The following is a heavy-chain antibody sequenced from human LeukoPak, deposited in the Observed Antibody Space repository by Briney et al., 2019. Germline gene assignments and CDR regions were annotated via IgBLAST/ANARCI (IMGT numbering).Heavy chain of an antibody. CDR3: ATVYSSSPLRPMDV. J-gene: IGHJ6*02. D-gene: IGHD2-2*01. V-gene: IGHV3-9*01. Sequence: GGSLRLSCAASGFTFDDYAMHWVRQAPGKGLEWVSGISWNSGSIGCADSVKGRFTISRDNAKNSLYLQMNSLRAEDTAVYYCATVYSSSPLRPMDVWGQGTTVTVSS. CDR2: ISWNSGSI. CDR1: GFTFDDYA.